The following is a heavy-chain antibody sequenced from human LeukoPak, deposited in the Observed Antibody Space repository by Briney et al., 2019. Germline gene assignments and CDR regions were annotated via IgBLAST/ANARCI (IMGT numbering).Heavy chain of an antibody. CDR2: INPDGTTT. D-gene: IGHD1-26*01. V-gene: IGHV3-74*01. Sequence: GGSLRLSCAASGFPLSNYWMHWVRQSPGKGLVWVSRINPDGTTTSYADSVKGRFTISRDNARNTLYLEMNSLRAEDTAVYYCARVGIGRYSFDSWGQGTLVTVAS. CDR1: GFPLSNYW. CDR3: ARVGIGRYSFDS. J-gene: IGHJ4*02.